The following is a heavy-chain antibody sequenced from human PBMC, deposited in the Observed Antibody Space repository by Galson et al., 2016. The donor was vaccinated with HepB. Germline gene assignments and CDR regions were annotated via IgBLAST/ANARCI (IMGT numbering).Heavy chain of an antibody. CDR2: IHKDGSEN. V-gene: IGHV3-7*05. Sequence: SLRLSCAASGFTFDNFWMSWVRQAPGKGLEWVANIHKDGSENDYVDSVRGRFTMSRDNAQRSLFLQMTNLRVEDTAVYYCARENFWKLDQWGQGTLVTVSS. D-gene: IGHD3-3*01. J-gene: IGHJ5*02. CDR3: ARENFWKLDQ. CDR1: GFTFDNFW.